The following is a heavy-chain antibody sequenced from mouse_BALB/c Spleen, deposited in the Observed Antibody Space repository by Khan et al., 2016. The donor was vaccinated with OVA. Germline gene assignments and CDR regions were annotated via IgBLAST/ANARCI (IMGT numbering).Heavy chain of an antibody. CDR2: INPSNGGT. Sequence: VQLQQSGAELVKPGASVKLSCKASGYTFTSYYMYWVKQRPGQGLEWIGEINPSNGGTNFNEKFKSKATLTVDKSSSTAYMQLSSLTSADSAVYYCTRAGYGSFAYWGQGTLVTVSA. CDR1: GYTFTSYY. CDR3: TRAGYGSFAY. V-gene: IGHV1S81*02. D-gene: IGHD2-2*01. J-gene: IGHJ3*01.